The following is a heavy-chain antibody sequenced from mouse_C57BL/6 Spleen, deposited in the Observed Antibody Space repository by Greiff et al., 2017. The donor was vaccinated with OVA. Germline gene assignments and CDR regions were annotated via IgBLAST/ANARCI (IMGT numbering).Heavy chain of an antibody. CDR2: IDPENGDT. D-gene: IGHD1-1*01. J-gene: IGHJ1*03. Sequence: EVKLVESGAELVRPGASVKLSCTASGFNIKDDYMHWVKQRPEQGLEWIGWIDPENGDTEYASKFQGKATITADTSSNTAYLQLSSLTSEDTAVYYCTTTVVAKYFDVWGTGTTVTVSS. V-gene: IGHV14-4*01. CDR1: GFNIKDDY. CDR3: TTTVVAKYFDV.